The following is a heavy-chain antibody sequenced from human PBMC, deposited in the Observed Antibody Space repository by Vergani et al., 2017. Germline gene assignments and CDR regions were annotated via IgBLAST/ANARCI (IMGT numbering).Heavy chain of an antibody. V-gene: IGHV3-23*01. J-gene: IGHJ6*02. CDR2: ISGSGGST. CDR3: AKSLFPVDATGGYYYYGMDV. CDR1: VFTFSSYA. D-gene: IGHD5-12*01. Sequence: EVQLLESGGGLVQPGGSLRLSCAASVFTFSSYAMSWVRQAPGKGLEWVSAISGSGGSTYYADSVKGRFTISRDNSKNTLYLQMNSLRAEDTAVYYCAKSLFPVDATGGYYYYGMDVWGQGTTVTVSS.